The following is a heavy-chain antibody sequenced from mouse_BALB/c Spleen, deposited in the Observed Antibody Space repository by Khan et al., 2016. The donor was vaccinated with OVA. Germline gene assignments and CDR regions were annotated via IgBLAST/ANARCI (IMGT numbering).Heavy chain of an antibody. CDR3: ARWFTY. CDR2: INYSGST. V-gene: IGHV3-2*02. J-gene: IGHJ3*01. CDR1: GYSITSDYA. Sequence: EVQLQESGPGLVKPSQSLSLTCTVTGYSITSDYAWNWIRQFPGNKLEWMGYINYSGSTTYNPSLKSRISITRDTSKNQFFLQLNSVITEDTATYYCARWFTYWGQGTLVTVSA.